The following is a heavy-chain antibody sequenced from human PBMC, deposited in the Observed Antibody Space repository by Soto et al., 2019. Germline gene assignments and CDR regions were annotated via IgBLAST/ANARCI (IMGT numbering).Heavy chain of an antibody. CDR1: GFTFSHYV. CDR2: MSYDESNE. J-gene: IGHJ4*02. Sequence: QVQLVESVGGVVQPGRSLRLSCAASGFTFSHYVMHWVRHAPGTGLEWVALMSYDESNEYYADSVKGRFTISRDNSKNTLYLQMNSLRAEDTAVYHGEKDGSYNFDSWDKGTLVTVAS. V-gene: IGHV3-30*18. D-gene: IGHD1-26*01. CDR3: EKDGSYNFDS.